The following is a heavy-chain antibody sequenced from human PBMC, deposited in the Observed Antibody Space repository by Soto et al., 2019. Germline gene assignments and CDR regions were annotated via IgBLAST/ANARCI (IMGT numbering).Heavy chain of an antibody. Sequence: QVQLVESGGGVVQPGTSLRLSCVPSGFTFSNYGMYWVRQAPGKGLEWVAVISYDGNNKYYADSVKGRFTISRDNGKKMLYLQMTSLRPEDTGVYYCAKDLGHQLVLNYGMDVWGQGTTVTVSS. CDR3: AKDLGHQLVLNYGMDV. CDR2: ISYDGNNK. CDR1: GFTFSNYG. D-gene: IGHD1-1*01. V-gene: IGHV3-30*18. J-gene: IGHJ6*02.